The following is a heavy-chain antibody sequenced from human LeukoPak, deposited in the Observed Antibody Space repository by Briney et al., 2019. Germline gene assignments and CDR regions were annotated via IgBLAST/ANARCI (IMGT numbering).Heavy chain of an antibody. CDR2: IYYDDSET. Sequence: GESLKISCKGGGYSFTNYWIVWVRQMPGKGLEWMGVIYYDDSETQYSPSFQGQVTISADRSISTAYLQWISLKASDTAIYYCARAYRSHNSDYYNFDYWGQGTLVTVSS. J-gene: IGHJ4*02. CDR3: ARAYRSHNSDYYNFDY. D-gene: IGHD2-21*02. V-gene: IGHV5-51*01. CDR1: GYSFTNYW.